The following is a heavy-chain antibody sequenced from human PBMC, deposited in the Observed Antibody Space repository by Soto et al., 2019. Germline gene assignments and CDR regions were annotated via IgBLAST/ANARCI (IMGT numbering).Heavy chain of an antibody. V-gene: IGHV3-23*01. CDR1: GFTFSSYA. Sequence: EVQLLESGRGLVQPGGSLRISCAASGFTFSSYAMTWVRQAPGKGLEWVSTISSSGGSTFYADSVKGRFTISRDNSKNTLYLQMHSLRAADTAVYYCAKDQYPYVSWGRGTLVTVSS. J-gene: IGHJ4*02. CDR3: AKDQYPYVS. CDR2: ISSSGGST. D-gene: IGHD2-2*01.